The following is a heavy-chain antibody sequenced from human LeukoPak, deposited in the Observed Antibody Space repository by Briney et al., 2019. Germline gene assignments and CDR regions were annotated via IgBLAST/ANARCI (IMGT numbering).Heavy chain of an antibody. J-gene: IGHJ4*02. Sequence: QSSETLSLTCTVSGGSISSSSYYWGWIRQPPGKGLEWIGYIYHSGSTYYNPSLKSRVTISVDRSKNQFSLKLSSVTAADTAVYYCARGGYYDSSGPPDYWGQGTLVTVSS. V-gene: IGHV4-30-2*01. CDR1: GGSISSSSYY. D-gene: IGHD3-22*01. CDR2: IYHSGST. CDR3: ARGGYYDSSGPPDY.